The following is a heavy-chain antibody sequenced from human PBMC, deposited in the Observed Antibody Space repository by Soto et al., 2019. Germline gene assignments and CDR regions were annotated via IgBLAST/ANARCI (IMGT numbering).Heavy chain of an antibody. D-gene: IGHD3-3*01. Sequence: SETLSLTCAVYGGSFSGYYWSWIRQPPGKGLEWIGEINHSGSTNYNPSLKSRVTISVDTSKNQFSLKLSSVTAADTAVDYCARGGLRFLEGNTGNWFDPWGQGTLVTGSS. CDR2: INHSGST. CDR1: GGSFSGYY. V-gene: IGHV4-34*01. CDR3: ARGGLRFLEGNTGNWFDP. J-gene: IGHJ5*02.